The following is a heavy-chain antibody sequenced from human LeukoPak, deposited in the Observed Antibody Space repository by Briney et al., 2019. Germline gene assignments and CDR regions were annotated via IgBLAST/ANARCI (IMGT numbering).Heavy chain of an antibody. V-gene: IGHV3-21*01. CDR1: GFTFTTYT. CDR2: ISSRSSHI. D-gene: IGHD6-13*01. CDR3: ASEGNSGYDY. J-gene: IGHJ4*02. Sequence: GGSLRLSCAASGFTFTTYTMHWLRQAPGKVLEWVSSISSRSSHIDYTDSVKGRFIISRDNAKNSLYLQMNSLRAEDTAVYYCASEGNSGYDYWGQGTLVTVSS.